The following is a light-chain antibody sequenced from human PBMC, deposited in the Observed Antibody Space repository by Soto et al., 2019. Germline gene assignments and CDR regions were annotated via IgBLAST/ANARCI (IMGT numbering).Light chain of an antibody. CDR1: PDVGRY. CDR3: QHYKNYPWT. J-gene: IGKJ1*01. Sequence: AIRMTQSPSSLSASAGDRVAIAGRASPDVGRYLAWYQQKPGQAPKLLIYGASTLQSGVPSRFSGGGSGTEFTLTISCLQSEDFATYYCQHYKNYPWTFGQGTKVEIK. CDR2: GAS. V-gene: IGKV1-8*01.